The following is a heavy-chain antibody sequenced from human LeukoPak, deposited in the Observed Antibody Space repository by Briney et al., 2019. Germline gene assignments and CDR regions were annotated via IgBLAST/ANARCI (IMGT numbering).Heavy chain of an antibody. D-gene: IGHD6-13*01. CDR3: AKLSSSRYRRDY. V-gene: IGHV3-23*01. CDR1: GFTFSSYA. CDR2: ISGSGGST. Sequence: AGGSLRLSCAASGFTFSSYAMSWVRQAPGKGLEWVSAISGSGGSTYYADSVKGRFTISRDNSKNTLYLQMNSLRAEDTAVYYCAKLSSSRYRRDYWGQGTLVTVSS. J-gene: IGHJ4*02.